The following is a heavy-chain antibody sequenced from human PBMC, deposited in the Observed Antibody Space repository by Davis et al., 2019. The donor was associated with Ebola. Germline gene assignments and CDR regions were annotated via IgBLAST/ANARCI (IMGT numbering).Heavy chain of an antibody. CDR1: GGAFSSYG. Sequence: SVKVSCKASGGAFSSYGINWVRQAPGQGLDWMGGIIPVFGIPKYAQKFQGRVTISADESTSTAYMELSSLRSEDTAMYYCARDRYSDRSGYFFEQSHWGQGTLVTVSS. CDR3: ARDRYSDRSGYFFEQSH. V-gene: IGHV1-69*13. D-gene: IGHD3-22*01. CDR2: IIPVFGIP. J-gene: IGHJ4*02.